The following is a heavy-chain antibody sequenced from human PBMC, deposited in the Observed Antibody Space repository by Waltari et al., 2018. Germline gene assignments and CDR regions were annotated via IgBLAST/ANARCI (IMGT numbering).Heavy chain of an antibody. Sequence: QVQLVQSGAEVTKPGASVKVSCKASGYTFTGYYMHWVRQAPGQGLEWMGRINPNSGGTNYAQKFQGRVTMTRDTSISTAYMELSRLRSDDTDVYYCAREVGENLGGSSPHLGWFDPWGQGTLVTVSS. J-gene: IGHJ5*02. V-gene: IGHV1-2*05. D-gene: IGHD3-16*01. CDR1: GYTFTGYY. CDR3: AREVGENLGGSSPHLGWFDP. CDR2: INPNSGGT.